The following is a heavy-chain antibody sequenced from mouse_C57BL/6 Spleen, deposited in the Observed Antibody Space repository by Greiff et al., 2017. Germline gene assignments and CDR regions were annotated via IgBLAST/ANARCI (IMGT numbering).Heavy chain of an antibody. CDR1: GYTFTSYW. V-gene: IGHV1-69*01. J-gene: IGHJ2*01. Sequence: QVQLKQPGAELVMPGASVKLSCKASGYTFTSYWMHWVKQRPGQGLEWIGEIDPSDSYTNYNQKFKGKSTLTVDKSSSTAYMQLSSLTSADSAVYYCANRFFDYWGQGTTLTVSS. CDR3: ANRFFDY. CDR2: IDPSDSYT.